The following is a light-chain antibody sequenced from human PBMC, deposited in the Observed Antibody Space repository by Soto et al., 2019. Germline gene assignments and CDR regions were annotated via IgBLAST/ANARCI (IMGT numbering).Light chain of an antibody. V-gene: IGLV1-40*01. CDR3: QSYDSSLSGYV. J-gene: IGLJ1*01. CDR1: SSNIGAGFD. Sequence: QSVLPQPPSVSGAPGQRVTISCTGRSSNIGAGFDVHWYQQLPGAAPKLLIFVNSNRPSGVPDRFSGSKSGTSASLAITGLQAEDEADYYCQSYDSSLSGYVFGTGTKVTVL. CDR2: VNS.